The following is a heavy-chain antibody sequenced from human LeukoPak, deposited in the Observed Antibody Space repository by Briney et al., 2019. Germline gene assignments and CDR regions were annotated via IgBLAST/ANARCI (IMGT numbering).Heavy chain of an antibody. J-gene: IGHJ4*02. CDR1: GYSISSGYY. CDR2: ICHSGST. Sequence: SETLSLTCTVSGYSISSGYYWGWIRQPPGKGLEWIGSICHSGSTYYNPSLKSRVTISVDTSKNQFSLKLSSVTAADTAVYYCASLYQPLLYGIFDYWGPGTLVTVSS. V-gene: IGHV4-38-2*02. D-gene: IGHD2-2*02. CDR3: ASLYQPLLYGIFDY.